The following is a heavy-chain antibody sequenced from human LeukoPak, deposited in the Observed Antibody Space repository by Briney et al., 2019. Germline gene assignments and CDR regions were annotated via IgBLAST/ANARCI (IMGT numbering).Heavy chain of an antibody. J-gene: IGHJ4*02. Sequence: GGSLRLSCAASGFTFSSFWMNWVRQAPGKGLEWVSNIKGDGSEKYYVDSVKGRFTISRDNAKNSLYLQMSSLRAEDTAVYYCARPTYYYGSGIYYLVDYWGQGTLVTVSS. V-gene: IGHV3-7*04. CDR2: IKGDGSEK. CDR3: ARPTYYYGSGIYYLVDY. CDR1: GFTFSSFW. D-gene: IGHD3-10*01.